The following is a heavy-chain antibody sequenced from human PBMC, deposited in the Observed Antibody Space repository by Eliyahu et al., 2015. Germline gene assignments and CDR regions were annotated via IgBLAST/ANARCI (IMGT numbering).Heavy chain of an antibody. V-gene: IGHV4-34*01. D-gene: IGHD3/OR15-3a*01. CDR3: VRRPYSLGPGWNFDH. CDR2: IDDTGNS. J-gene: IGHJ4*02. CDR1: XGSLSGYF. Sequence: QVHLQVRGGGXLKPSETLSLTCSIYXGSLSGYFWTWIRQSPGEGLEWFGXIDDTGNSKYNPXLRSRVTILIDRSRSQVSLDLTSLTAADTAIYYCVRRPYSLGPGWNFDHWGQGTPVTVSS.